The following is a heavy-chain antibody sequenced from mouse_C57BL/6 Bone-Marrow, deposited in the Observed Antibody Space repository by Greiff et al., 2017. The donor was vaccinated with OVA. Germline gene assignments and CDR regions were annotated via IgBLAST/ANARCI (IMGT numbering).Heavy chain of an antibody. V-gene: IGHV1-80*01. D-gene: IGHD1-1*01. CDR2: IYPGDGDT. CDR1: GYAFSSYW. J-gene: IGHJ4*01. CDR3: ARKGYYGSSYVTYYAMDY. Sequence: VQLQQSGAELVKPGASVKISCKASGYAFSSYWMNWVKQRPGKGLEWIGQIYPGDGDTNYNGKFTGKATLTADKSSSTAYMQLSSLTSEDSAVYFCARKGYYGSSYVTYYAMDYWGQGTSVTVSS.